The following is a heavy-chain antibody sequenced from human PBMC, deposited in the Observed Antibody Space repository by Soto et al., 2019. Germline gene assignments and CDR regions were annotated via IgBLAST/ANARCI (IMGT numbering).Heavy chain of an antibody. Sequence: QVTLKESGPVLVKPTETLTLTCTVSGFSLSNARMGVSWIRQPPGKALEWLAHIFSNDEKSYSTSLKIRITISKDTSKSQVVLTMTNMDPVDTATYYCARIRTAAGSEAWFDPWGQGTLVTVSS. V-gene: IGHV2-26*01. CDR1: GFSLSNARMG. J-gene: IGHJ5*02. D-gene: IGHD6-13*01. CDR2: IFSNDEK. CDR3: ARIRTAAGSEAWFDP.